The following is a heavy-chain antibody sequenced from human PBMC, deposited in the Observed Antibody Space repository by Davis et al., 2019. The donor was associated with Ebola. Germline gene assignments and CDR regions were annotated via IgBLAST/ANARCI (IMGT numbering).Heavy chain of an antibody. CDR2: IHPRAAGLT. CDR3: ARDREGDWTFDI. Sequence: ASVKVSCKTSGYRFTDNNIHWVRQAPGQGLEWMGIIHPRAAGLTTYAQKFQGRLTMTIDTSTTTVYMQLSSLRSEDTAVYYCARDREGDWTFDIWGQGTMVTVSS. J-gene: IGHJ3*02. CDR1: GYRFTDNN. D-gene: IGHD2-21*02. V-gene: IGHV1-46*01.